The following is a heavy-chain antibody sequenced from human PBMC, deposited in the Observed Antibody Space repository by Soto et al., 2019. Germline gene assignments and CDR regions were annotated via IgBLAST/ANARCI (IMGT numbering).Heavy chain of an antibody. CDR1: GGSISSYY. CDR2: IYYSGST. CDR3: ARDGRGYCSGGSCYLDDAFDI. Sequence: SETLSLTCTVSGGSISSYYWSWIRQPPGKGLEWIGYIYYSGSTNYNPSLKSRVTISVDTSKNQFSLKLSSVTAADTAVYYCARDGRGYCSGGSCYLDDAFDIWGQGTMVTVSS. V-gene: IGHV4-59*01. J-gene: IGHJ3*02. D-gene: IGHD2-15*01.